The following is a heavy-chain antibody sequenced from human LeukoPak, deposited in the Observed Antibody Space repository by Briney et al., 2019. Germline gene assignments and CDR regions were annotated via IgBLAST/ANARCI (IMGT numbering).Heavy chain of an antibody. V-gene: IGHV1-69*04. D-gene: IGHD6-6*01. CDR2: IIPIFGIA. J-gene: IGHJ6*02. CDR3: ARDGSSSSPSYYYGMDV. CDR1: GGTFSSYA. Sequence: ASVKVSCKASGGTFSSYAISWVRQAPGQGLEWMGRIIPIFGIANYAQKFQGRVTITADKSTSTAYMELSSLRSEDTAVYYCARDGSSSSPSYYYGMDVWGQGTTVTVSS.